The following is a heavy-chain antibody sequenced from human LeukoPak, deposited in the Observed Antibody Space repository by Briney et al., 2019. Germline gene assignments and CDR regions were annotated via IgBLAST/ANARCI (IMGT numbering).Heavy chain of an antibody. CDR3: ARLHCTSPSCYLGDY. Sequence: SETLSLTCTVSGGSISSSSYYWGWIRQPPGKGLEWIGSIYYSGSTYYNPSLKSRVTISVDTSKNQVSLKLSSVTAADMAVYYCARLHCTSPSCYLGDYWGPGTLVTVSS. J-gene: IGHJ4*02. D-gene: IGHD2-2*01. CDR1: GGSISSSSYY. CDR2: IYYSGST. V-gene: IGHV4-39*01.